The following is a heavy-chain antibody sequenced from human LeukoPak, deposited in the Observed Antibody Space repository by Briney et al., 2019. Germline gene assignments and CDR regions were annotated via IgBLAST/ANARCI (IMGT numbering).Heavy chain of an antibody. CDR2: INHSGST. CDR1: GGSFSGYY. CDR3: ARVDYYDSSGYYAPYYYYGMDV. Sequence: PSETLSLTCAVYGGSFSGYYWSWIRQPPGKGLEWNGEINHSGSTNYNPSLKSRVTISVDTSKNQFSLKLSSVTAADTAVYYCARVDYYDSSGYYAPYYYYGMDVWGQGTTVTVSS. J-gene: IGHJ6*02. D-gene: IGHD3-22*01. V-gene: IGHV4-34*01.